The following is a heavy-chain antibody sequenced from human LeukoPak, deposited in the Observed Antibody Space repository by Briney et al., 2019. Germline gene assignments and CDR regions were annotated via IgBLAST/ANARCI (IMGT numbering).Heavy chain of an antibody. V-gene: IGHV3-30*18. CDR2: ISYDGSNK. J-gene: IGHJ2*01. D-gene: IGHD4-23*01. CDR1: GFTFSSYG. CDR3: AKTDTVGYWYFDL. Sequence: GGSLRLSCAASGFTFSSYGMHWVRQAPGKGLEWVAVISYDGSNKYYADSVKGRFTISRDNSENTLYLQMNSLRAEDTAVYYCAKTDTVGYWYFDLWGRGTLVTVSS.